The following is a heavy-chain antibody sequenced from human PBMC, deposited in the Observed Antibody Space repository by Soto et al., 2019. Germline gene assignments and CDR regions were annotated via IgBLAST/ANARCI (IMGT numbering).Heavy chain of an antibody. V-gene: IGHV3-23*01. CDR2: ITGDGDNT. D-gene: IGHD3-22*01. J-gene: IGHJ4*02. Sequence: GGSLRLSCAASGFTFSSYGMSWVRQAPGEGLEWVSGITGDGDNTYYAESVKGRFTNSRDNSQKKLNIQMNNLRAKYTAVYYCAKERHYDCSGYLGDYWGQGT. CDR3: AKERHYDCSGYLGDY. CDR1: GFTFSSYG.